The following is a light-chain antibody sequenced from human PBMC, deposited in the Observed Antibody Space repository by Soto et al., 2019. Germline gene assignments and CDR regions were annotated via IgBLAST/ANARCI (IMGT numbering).Light chain of an antibody. Sequence: DIQMTQSPSPLSASVGDRVTITCRASESITFYVNWYQQKPGKAPKLLIYGATRLQSGVPSRFSGSGSGTEFTLTISSLQSEDSAVYYCQQYKNWLALTFGGGTKVDIK. CDR1: ESITFY. CDR2: GAT. CDR3: QQYKNWLALT. V-gene: IGKV1-39*01. J-gene: IGKJ4*01.